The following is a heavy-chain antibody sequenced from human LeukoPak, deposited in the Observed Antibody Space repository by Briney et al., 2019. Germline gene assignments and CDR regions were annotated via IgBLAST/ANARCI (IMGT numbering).Heavy chain of an antibody. Sequence: PGGSLRHSCVVSGFIVSSNYMSWVRQGPGEGLEWVSIIYSSGSTYYADSVKGRFTISRDNSKNTLYLQMNSLRAEDTAVYYCARRGNYYGSGSNNWFDPSGQGTLVTVSS. CDR2: IYSSGST. V-gene: IGHV3-66*04. CDR1: GFIVSSNY. D-gene: IGHD3-10*01. J-gene: IGHJ5*02. CDR3: ARRGNYYGSGSNNWFDP.